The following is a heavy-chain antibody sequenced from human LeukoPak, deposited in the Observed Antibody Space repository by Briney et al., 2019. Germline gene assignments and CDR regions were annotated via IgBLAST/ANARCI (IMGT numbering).Heavy chain of an antibody. CDR1: GGSISSYY. CDR3: ARADWDADGFDP. J-gene: IGHJ5*02. V-gene: IGHV4-59*01. D-gene: IGHD3/OR15-3a*01. CDR2: IYYSGST. Sequence: TSETLSLTCTVSGGSISSYYLSWIRQPPGKGLEWIGYIYYSGSTNYNPSLKSRVTISVDTSKNQFSLKLSSVTAADTAVYYCARADWDADGFDPWGQGTLVTVSS.